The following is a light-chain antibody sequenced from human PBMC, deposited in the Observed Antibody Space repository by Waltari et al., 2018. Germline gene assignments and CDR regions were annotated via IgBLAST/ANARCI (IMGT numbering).Light chain of an antibody. CDR1: DSIATN. Sequence: AGDSIATNLAWYRQSPGQAPRLLIFHASSRATDIPAKFSVSGSGTEFTLTISSLQAEDVAVYYCQQYNNWPPSTFGQGTKVEFK. V-gene: IGKV3-15*01. CDR2: HAS. CDR3: QQYNNWPPST. J-gene: IGKJ1*01.